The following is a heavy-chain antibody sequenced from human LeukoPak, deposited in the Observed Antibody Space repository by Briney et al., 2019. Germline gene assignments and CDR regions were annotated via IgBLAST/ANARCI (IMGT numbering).Heavy chain of an antibody. Sequence: GASVKVSCKASGGTFSSYAISWVRQAPGQGLEWMGRIIPILGIANYAQKFQGRVTITADKSTSTAYMELSSLRSEDTAVYYCAATLPGGYFDYWGQGTLVTVSS. D-gene: IGHD2-2*01. CDR2: IIPILGIA. V-gene: IGHV1-69*04. CDR1: GGTFSSYA. CDR3: AATLPGGYFDY. J-gene: IGHJ4*02.